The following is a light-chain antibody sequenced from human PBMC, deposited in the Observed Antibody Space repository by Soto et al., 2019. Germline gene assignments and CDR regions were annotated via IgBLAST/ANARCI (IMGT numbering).Light chain of an antibody. CDR2: GAS. Sequence: PGERATLSCRASQSVSSYLAWYQQKPGQAPRLLIYGASTRATGIPARISGSGSGTEFTLTITSLQSEDFAVYYCQQYNKWRTFGQGTKVDI. J-gene: IGKJ1*01. CDR3: QQYNKWRT. V-gene: IGKV3-15*01. CDR1: QSVSSY.